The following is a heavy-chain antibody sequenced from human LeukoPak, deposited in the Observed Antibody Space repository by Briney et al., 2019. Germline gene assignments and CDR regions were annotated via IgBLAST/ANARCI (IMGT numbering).Heavy chain of an antibody. CDR1: GGSISSSSYY. CDR3: ARGKAVLRYFDLGFWFDP. Sequence: SETLSLTCTVSGGSISSSSYYWGWIRQPPGKGLEWIGSIYYSESTYYNPSLKSRVTISVDTSKNQFSLKLSSVNDADTAVYYCARGKAVLRYFDLGFWFDPWGQGTLVTVSS. D-gene: IGHD3-9*01. J-gene: IGHJ5*02. CDR2: IYYSEST. V-gene: IGHV4-39*01.